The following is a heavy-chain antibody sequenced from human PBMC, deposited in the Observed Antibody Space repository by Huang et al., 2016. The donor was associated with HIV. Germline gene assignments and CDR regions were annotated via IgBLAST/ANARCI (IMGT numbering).Heavy chain of an antibody. CDR1: GGSFSDQI. CDR3: AMSLRYQYDSRSYWGRYFDY. D-gene: IGHD3-16*01. CDR2: SIPLFRAP. Sequence: QVQLEQSGPAVRKPGSSVKVSCQASGGSFSDQIIIWVRQAPGQRFEWVVGSIPLFRAPAYAQEFKGRVTMTADESTATIYMELNSLTSEDTAVYYCAMSLRYQYDSRSYWGRYFDYWGQGTLVTVSS. V-gene: IGHV1-69*01. J-gene: IGHJ4*02.